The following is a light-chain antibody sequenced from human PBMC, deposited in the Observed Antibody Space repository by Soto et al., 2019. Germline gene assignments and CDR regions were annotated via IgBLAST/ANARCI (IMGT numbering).Light chain of an antibody. V-gene: IGKV1-39*01. Sequence: DIQMTQSPSSLSASVGDRVTITCRASQSVSNYLNWYQQKPGKAPKLLIHAASSLPGGVTSRFSGSGSATDSTLTISSLQPEDFATYYCQQSYSTPYTFGQGTKLEIK. J-gene: IGKJ2*01. CDR1: QSVSNY. CDR3: QQSYSTPYT. CDR2: AAS.